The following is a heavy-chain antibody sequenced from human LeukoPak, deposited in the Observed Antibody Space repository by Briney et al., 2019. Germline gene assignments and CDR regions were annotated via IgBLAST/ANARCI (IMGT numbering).Heavy chain of an antibody. CDR1: GGSFSGYY. V-gene: IGHV4-34*01. D-gene: IGHD6-13*01. CDR2: INHSGST. Sequence: SETLSLTCAVYGGSFSGYYWSWIRQPPGKGLEWIGEINHSGSTNYNPSLKSRVTISVDTSKNQFSLKLSSVTAADTAVYYCARLRLRFGSWSLDYWGQGTLVTVSS. CDR3: ARLRLRFGSWSLDY. J-gene: IGHJ4*02.